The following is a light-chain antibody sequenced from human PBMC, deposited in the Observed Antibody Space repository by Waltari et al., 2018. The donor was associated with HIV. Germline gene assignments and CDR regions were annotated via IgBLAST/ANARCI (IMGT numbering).Light chain of an antibody. CDR2: GAS. V-gene: IGKV3D-20*02. CDR3: QQRNNWLLT. Sequence: EIVLTQSPGTLSLSPGERATLSCRASQRVSNNYLAWYQQKPGQAPRLLIYGASSRATGIPARFSGSGSGTDFTLTISSLEPEDFAVYYCQQRNNWLLTFGGGTKVEI. J-gene: IGKJ4*01. CDR1: QRVSNNY.